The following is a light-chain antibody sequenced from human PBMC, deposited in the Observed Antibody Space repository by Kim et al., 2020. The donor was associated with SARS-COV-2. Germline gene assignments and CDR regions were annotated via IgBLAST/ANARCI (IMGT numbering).Light chain of an antibody. V-gene: IGLV3-25*03. Sequence: SYALTQPPSVSVSPGQTATITCSGDELPKQSTSWYQQKPGQAPVLVIYKDTERPSGIPERFSVSTSGTTVTLTIAGVQAEDEADYYCQTADSSSTSFGGGTQLTVL. CDR3: QTADSSSTS. CDR1: ELPKQS. CDR2: KDT. J-gene: IGLJ3*02.